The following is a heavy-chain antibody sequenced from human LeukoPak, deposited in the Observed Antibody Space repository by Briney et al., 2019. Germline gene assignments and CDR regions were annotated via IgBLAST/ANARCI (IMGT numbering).Heavy chain of an antibody. CDR3: ARHLTKYYYDSSGYSREH. V-gene: IGHV4-59*05. J-gene: IGHJ4*02. CDR1: GVSISSYY. CDR2: IYYSGST. Sequence: RSSETLSLTCTVSGVSISSYYWSWIRQPPGKGLEWIGSIYYSGSTYYNPSLKSRVTISVDTSKNQFSLKLSSVTAADTAVYYCARHLTKYYYDSSGYSREHWGQGTLVTVSS. D-gene: IGHD3-22*01.